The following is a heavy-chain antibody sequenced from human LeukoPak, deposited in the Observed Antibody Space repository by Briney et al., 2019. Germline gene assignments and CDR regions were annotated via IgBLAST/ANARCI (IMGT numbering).Heavy chain of an antibody. CDR1: GYTFTGYY. CDR3: AKTYCYDSSGYWAEYFQH. V-gene: IGHV1-2*02. J-gene: IGHJ1*01. CDR2: INPNSGGT. Sequence: ASVKVSCKASGYTFTGYYMHWVRQAPGQGLEWMGWINPNSGGTNYAQKFQGGVTMTRDTSISTACMELSRLRSDDTAVYYCAKTYCYDSSGYWAEYFQHWGQGTLVTVSS. D-gene: IGHD3-22*01.